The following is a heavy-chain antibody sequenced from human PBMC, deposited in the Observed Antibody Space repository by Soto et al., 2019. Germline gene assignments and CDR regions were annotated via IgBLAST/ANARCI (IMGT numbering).Heavy chain of an antibody. D-gene: IGHD4-17*01. CDR1: GGTFSSYA. V-gene: IGHV1-69*01. J-gene: IGHJ4*02. CDR3: ARDFPTPVRDEPPH. CDR2: IIPIFGTA. Sequence: SVKVTCKASGGTFSSYAISWVRQAPGQGLEWMGGIIPIFGTANYAQKFQGRVTITADESTSTAYMELSSLRSEDTAVYYCARDFPTPVRDEPPHWGQGTLVTVSS.